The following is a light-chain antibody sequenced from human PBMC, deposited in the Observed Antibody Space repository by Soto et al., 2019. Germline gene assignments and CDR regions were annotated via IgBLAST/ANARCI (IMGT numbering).Light chain of an antibody. CDR1: QSVSTRY. CDR3: HQFGSSPPAFT. CDR2: GAS. J-gene: IGKJ2*01. V-gene: IGKV3-20*01. Sequence: ESMLTQSPGTLSLSPGERATLSCRASQSVSTRYLAWYQQKPGQAPRLLIYGASIRATGIPDRFSGSGSGTDVTLTSSRLEPEDFAVYYCHQFGSSPPAFTFGQGTKLEI.